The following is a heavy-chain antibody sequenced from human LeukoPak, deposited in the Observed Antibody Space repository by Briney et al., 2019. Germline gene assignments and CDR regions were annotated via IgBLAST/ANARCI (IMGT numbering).Heavy chain of an antibody. J-gene: IGHJ4*02. D-gene: IGHD5-12*01. CDR3: ASFSGYEPHYFDY. V-gene: IGHV1-69*04. CDR2: IIPIFGIA. Sequence: ASVKVSCKASGGTFSSYAISWVRQAPGQGLEWMGRIIPIFGIANYAQKFQGRVTITADKSTSTAYMELSSLRSEDTAVYYSASFSGYEPHYFDYWGQGTLVTVSS. CDR1: GGTFSSYA.